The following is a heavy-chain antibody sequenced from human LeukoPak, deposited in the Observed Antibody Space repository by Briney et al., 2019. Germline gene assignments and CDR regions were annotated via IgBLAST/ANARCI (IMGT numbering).Heavy chain of an antibody. Sequence: PGGSLRLSCAASGFTFRLYSINWVRQAPEKGLEWLSYIRSTDGAIAYADSVKGRFTISRDDAKNSLYLQMNSLRDEDTAVYYCARDRDWAFDYWGQGTLITVSS. CDR1: GFTFRLYS. D-gene: IGHD3-9*01. CDR3: ARDRDWAFDY. J-gene: IGHJ4*02. V-gene: IGHV3-48*02. CDR2: IRSTDGAI.